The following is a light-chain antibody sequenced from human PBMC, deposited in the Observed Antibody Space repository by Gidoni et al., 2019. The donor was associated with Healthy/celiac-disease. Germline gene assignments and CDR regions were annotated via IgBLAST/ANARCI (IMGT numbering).Light chain of an antibody. CDR2: DVS. CDR3: CSYAGSYTYV. V-gene: IGLV2-11*01. CDR1: SSDVGGYNY. Sequence: QSALTQPRPVSGSPGQSGTISCTGTSSDVGGYNYGSWYHQHPGKAPKLMIYDVSKRPSGVPDRFSGSKSGNTASLTISGLQAEDEADYYCCSYAGSYTYVFGTGTKVTVL. J-gene: IGLJ1*01.